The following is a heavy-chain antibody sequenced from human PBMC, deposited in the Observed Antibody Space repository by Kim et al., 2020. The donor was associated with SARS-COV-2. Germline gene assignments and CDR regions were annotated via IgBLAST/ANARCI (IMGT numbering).Heavy chain of an antibody. V-gene: IGHV3-23*01. CDR2: MTGGHT. D-gene: IGHD1-26*01. J-gene: IGHJ4*02. CDR3: AKGPTWGVGVRGWTFDY. CDR1: GFNFNSYA. Sequence: GGSLRLSCTASGFNFNSYAMNWVRQAPGKGLEWVSSMTGGHTYYADSVKGRFTISRDSTKNTVDLQMNSLRAEDTAIYYCAKGPTWGVGVRGWTFDYWGQGILVTVSS.